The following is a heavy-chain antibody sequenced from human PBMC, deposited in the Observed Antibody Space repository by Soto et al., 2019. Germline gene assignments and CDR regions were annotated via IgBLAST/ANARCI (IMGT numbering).Heavy chain of an antibody. CDR2: IIPILGIA. Sequence: SVQVSCKASGGTFSSYAISWVRQAPGQGLEWMGGIIPILGIANYAQKFQGRVTITADKSTSTAYMELSSLRSEDTAVYYCARIYYDSSGYFSDYWGQGTLVTSPQ. J-gene: IGHJ4*02. CDR3: ARIYYDSSGYFSDY. D-gene: IGHD3-22*01. V-gene: IGHV1-69*10. CDR1: GGTFSSYA.